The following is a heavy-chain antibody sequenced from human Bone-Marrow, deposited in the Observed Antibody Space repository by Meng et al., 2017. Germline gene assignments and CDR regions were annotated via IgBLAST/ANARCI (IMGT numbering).Heavy chain of an antibody. Sequence: SGLTLAKPTQTLTLTCTFLGFSLSTSGMCVSWIRQPPGKALEWLALIDWDDDKYYSTSLKTRLTISKDTSKNRVVLTMTNMDPVDTATYYCARIDYYDSSGYLDYWGQGTLVTVSS. V-gene: IGHV2-70*01. D-gene: IGHD3-22*01. CDR1: GFSLSTSGMC. CDR3: ARIDYYDSSGYLDY. J-gene: IGHJ4*02. CDR2: IDWDDDK.